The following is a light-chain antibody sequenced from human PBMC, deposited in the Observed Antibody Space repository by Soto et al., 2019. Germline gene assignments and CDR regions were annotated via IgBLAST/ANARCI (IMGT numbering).Light chain of an antibody. Sequence: EIVMTQSPATLSVSPGDRATLSCRASQSVNRNLAWYQQKPGQAPRLLIYAASTRATGIPARFSGGGSGTDFTLTISSLEPEDFAVYYCQQRSDWPWTFGQGTKVDIK. CDR1: QSVNRN. V-gene: IGKV3-11*01. J-gene: IGKJ1*01. CDR3: QQRSDWPWT. CDR2: AAS.